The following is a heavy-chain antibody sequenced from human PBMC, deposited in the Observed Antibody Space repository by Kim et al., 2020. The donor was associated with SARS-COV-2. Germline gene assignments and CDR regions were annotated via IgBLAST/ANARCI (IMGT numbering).Heavy chain of an antibody. Sequence: ASVKVSCKVSGYTITELSMHWVRQAPGKGLEWMGGFDPEDGETIYAQKFQGRVTMTEDTSTDTAYMELSSLRSEDTAVYYCATGPAAISSNWFDPWGQGTLVTVSS. D-gene: IGHD2-2*01. CDR1: GYTITELS. CDR2: FDPEDGET. J-gene: IGHJ5*02. V-gene: IGHV1-24*01. CDR3: ATGPAAISSNWFDP.